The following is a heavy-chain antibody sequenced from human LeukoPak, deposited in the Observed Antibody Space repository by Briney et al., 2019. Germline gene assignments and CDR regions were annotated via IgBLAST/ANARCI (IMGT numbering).Heavy chain of an antibody. J-gene: IGHJ4*02. CDR2: INHSGST. D-gene: IGHD5-24*01. V-gene: IGHV4-34*01. CDR1: GGSFSGYY. Sequence: PSETLSLTCAVYGGSFSGYYWSWIRQPPGKGLEWIGEINHSGSTNYNPSLKGRVTISVDTSKNQFSLKLSSVTAADTAVYYCASRRDGYNASDYWGQGTLVTVSS. CDR3: ASRRDGYNASDY.